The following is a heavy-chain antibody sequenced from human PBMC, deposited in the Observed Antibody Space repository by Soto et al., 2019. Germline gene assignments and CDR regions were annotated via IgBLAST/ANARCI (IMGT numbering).Heavy chain of an antibody. V-gene: IGHV3-13*01. CDR2: IGTAGDT. J-gene: IGHJ6*02. Sequence: GGSLRLSCAASGFAFSSYDMHWVRQATGKGLEWVSAIGTAGDTYYPGSVKGRFTISRENAKNSLYLQMNSLRAGDTAVYYCARGGVSGPPNYYYGMDVWGQGTTVTVSS. D-gene: IGHD6-25*01. CDR1: GFAFSSYD. CDR3: ARGGVSGPPNYYYGMDV.